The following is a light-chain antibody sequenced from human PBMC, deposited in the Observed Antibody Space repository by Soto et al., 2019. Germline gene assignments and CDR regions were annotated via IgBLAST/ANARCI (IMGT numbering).Light chain of an antibody. CDR3: SSYTSTSTIV. CDR1: SSDIGGYNY. Sequence: QSALTQPASMSGSPGQSITISCTGTSSDIGGYNYVSWYQQYPGKAPKLMIYEVNNRPLGVSNRFSGFKSGNTASLAISGLQADDEADYYCSSYTSTSTIVFGGGTMLTVL. J-gene: IGLJ2*01. V-gene: IGLV2-14*01. CDR2: EVN.